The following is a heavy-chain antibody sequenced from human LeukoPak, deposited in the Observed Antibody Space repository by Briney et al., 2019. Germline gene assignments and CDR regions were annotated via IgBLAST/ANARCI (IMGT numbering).Heavy chain of an antibody. Sequence: GGSLRLSCAASGFTFSSFSMNWVRQAPGKGLEWVSFISSSSTYIYYADSVKGRFTISRDNAKNSLYLQMNSLRAEDTAVYYCARETTPGDYWGQGTLVTVSS. J-gene: IGHJ4*02. CDR3: ARETTPGDY. CDR1: GFTFSSFS. D-gene: IGHD1-14*01. CDR2: ISSSSTYI. V-gene: IGHV3-21*01.